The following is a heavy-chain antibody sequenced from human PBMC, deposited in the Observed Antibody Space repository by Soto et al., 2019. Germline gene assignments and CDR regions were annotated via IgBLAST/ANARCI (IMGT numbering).Heavy chain of an antibody. D-gene: IGHD6-19*01. CDR3: AVRITVAGTLAY. Sequence: EVRLLESGGGLVQPGGSLRLSCAASGLTFSSYAMSWVRQAPGKGLEWVSAISGSGGSTFYADSVKGRLTISRENYKNKLFLQMNSLGAEDTAVYSCAVRITVAGTLAYWGQGTLVTVSS. V-gene: IGHV3-23*01. J-gene: IGHJ4*02. CDR1: GLTFSSYA. CDR2: ISGSGGST.